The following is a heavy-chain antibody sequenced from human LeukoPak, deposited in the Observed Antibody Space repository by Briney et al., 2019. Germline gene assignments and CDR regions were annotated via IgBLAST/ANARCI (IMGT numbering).Heavy chain of an antibody. CDR3: ARASPYRTLLWIGHAHAFDI. Sequence: SETLSLTCTVSGGSISSYYWSWIRQPPGKGLEWIGYIYYSGSTNYNPSLKSRVTISVDTSKNQFSLKLSSVTAADTAVYYCARASPYRTLLWIGHAHAFDIWGQGTMVTVSS. V-gene: IGHV4-59*13. CDR1: GGSISSYY. D-gene: IGHD2-21*01. J-gene: IGHJ3*02. CDR2: IYYSGST.